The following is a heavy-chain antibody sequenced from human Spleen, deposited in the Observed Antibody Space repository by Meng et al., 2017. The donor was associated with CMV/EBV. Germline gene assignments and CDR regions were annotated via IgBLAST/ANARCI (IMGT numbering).Heavy chain of an antibody. CDR2: IKHDGSEK. CDR3: ARERTSFLDY. D-gene: IGHD6-6*01. Sequence: GESLKISCAASGFTFSNYWMSWVRQAPGKGLEWATNIKHDGSEKYYVDSVKGRFTISRDNAKNSLYLQMNSLRAEDTAVYYCARERTSFLDYWGQGTLVTVSS. CDR1: GFTFSNYW. V-gene: IGHV3-7*01. J-gene: IGHJ4*02.